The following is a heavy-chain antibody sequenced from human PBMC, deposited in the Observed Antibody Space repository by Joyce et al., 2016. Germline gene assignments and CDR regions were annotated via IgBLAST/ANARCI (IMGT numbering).Heavy chain of an antibody. D-gene: IGHD3-10*01. V-gene: IGHV4-61*01. CDR1: GDSFSGTSYY. J-gene: IGHJ6*02. CDR2: SNNRETA. Sequence: HLQESGPGLVKPSETLSLTCTISGDSFSGTSYYWSWIRQPPGKGLGWLGCSNNRETANYNPSLGGQLSISVGAAKTPFSLWLTSVTSADTAVYYCATSLPSRVGGFQFFGMDVWGQGTTVIVS. CDR3: ATSLPSRVGGFQFFGMDV.